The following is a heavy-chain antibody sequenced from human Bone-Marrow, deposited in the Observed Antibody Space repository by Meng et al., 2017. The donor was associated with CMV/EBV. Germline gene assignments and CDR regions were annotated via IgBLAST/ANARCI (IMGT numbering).Heavy chain of an antibody. J-gene: IGHJ6*02. CDR3: AREGYDFWSSYYYYGMDV. CDR1: GFTFSSYA. V-gene: IGHV3-21*01. D-gene: IGHD3-3*01. CDR2: ISSSSSYI. Sequence: GESLKISCAASGFTFSSYAMSWVRQAPGKGLEWVSSISSSSSYIYYADSVKGRFTISRDNAKNSLYLQMNSLRAEDTAVYYCAREGYDFWSSYYYYGMDVWGQGTTVTVSS.